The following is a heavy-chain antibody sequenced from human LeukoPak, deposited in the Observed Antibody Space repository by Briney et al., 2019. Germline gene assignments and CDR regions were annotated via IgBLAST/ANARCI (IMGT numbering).Heavy chain of an antibody. CDR3: AKVRPLGFYSSGWYYFDY. Sequence: GGSLRLSCAASRFTFDEYGMSWVRQAPGKGLEWVSAISGSGGSTYYADSVKGRFTISRDNSKNTLYLQMNSLRAEDTAVYYCAKVRPLGFYSSGWYYFDYWGQGTLVTVSS. D-gene: IGHD6-19*01. CDR2: ISGSGGST. J-gene: IGHJ4*02. V-gene: IGHV3-23*01. CDR1: RFTFDEYG.